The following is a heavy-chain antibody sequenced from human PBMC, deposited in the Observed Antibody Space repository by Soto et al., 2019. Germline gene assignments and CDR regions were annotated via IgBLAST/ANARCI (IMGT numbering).Heavy chain of an antibody. CDR3: ASSGGYIPTTSFDY. V-gene: IGHV6-1*01. CDR2: TYYRSKWYN. D-gene: IGHD5-12*01. CDR1: GDSVSSNSAA. Sequence: SQTLSLTCAISGDSVSSNSAAWNWIRQSPSRGLEWLGRTYYRSKWYNDYAVSVKSRITINPDTSKNQFSLQLNSVTPEDTAVYYCASSGGYIPTTSFDYWGQGTLVTVPS. J-gene: IGHJ4*02.